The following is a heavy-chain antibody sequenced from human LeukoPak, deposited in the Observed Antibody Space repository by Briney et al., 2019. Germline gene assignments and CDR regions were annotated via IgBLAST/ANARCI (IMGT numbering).Heavy chain of an antibody. J-gene: IGHJ6*02. Sequence: SETLSLTCTVSGGSISSYYWSWIRQPPGNGLEWIGYIYYSGSTNYNPSLKSRVTISVDTSKTQFTLKLSSVTAADTAVYYCARDRGRTAAGTLGPYYYYGMDVWGQGTTVTVYS. V-gene: IGHV4-59*01. CDR3: ARDRGRTAAGTLGPYYYYGMDV. CDR2: IYYSGST. CDR1: GGSISSYY. D-gene: IGHD6-13*01.